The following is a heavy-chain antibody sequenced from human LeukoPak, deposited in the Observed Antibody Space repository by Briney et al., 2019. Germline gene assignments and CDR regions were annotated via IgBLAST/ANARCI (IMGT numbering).Heavy chain of an antibody. Sequence: PGRSLRLSCAASGFTFSSYGMHWVRQAPGKGLEWVAVIWYDGSNKYYGDSVKGRFTISRDNSKNTLYLQMNSLKAEDTAVYYCAKDLFGEFADWGQGTLVTVSS. V-gene: IGHV3-33*06. J-gene: IGHJ4*02. D-gene: IGHD3-10*01. CDR2: IWYDGSNK. CDR3: AKDLFGEFAD. CDR1: GFTFSSYG.